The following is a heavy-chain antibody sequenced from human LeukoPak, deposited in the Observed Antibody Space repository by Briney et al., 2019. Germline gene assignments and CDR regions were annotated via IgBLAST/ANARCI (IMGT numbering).Heavy chain of an antibody. D-gene: IGHD3-3*01. CDR2: IYYSGST. CDR1: GGSISSGDYY. Sequence: SQTLSLTCTVSGGSISSGDYYWGWIRQPPGKGLEWIVYIYYSGSTYYNPSLKSRVTISVDTSKNQFSLKLSSVTAADTAVYYCARAPYDFWSGYTNYYYYGMDVWGQGTTVTVSS. J-gene: IGHJ6*02. CDR3: ARAPYDFWSGYTNYYYYGMDV. V-gene: IGHV4-30-4*01.